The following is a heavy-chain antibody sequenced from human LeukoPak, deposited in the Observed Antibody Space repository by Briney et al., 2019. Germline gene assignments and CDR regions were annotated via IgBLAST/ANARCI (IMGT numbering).Heavy chain of an antibody. CDR3: ARDIGSYYDY. CDR2: IQYDGSKK. V-gene: IGHV3-30*02. Sequence: GGSLRLSCVASGFTFSSNGMHWVRQAPDKGLEWVAFIQYDGSKKYYAGSVKGRFTISRDNSKNTLYLKMNSLRAEDTAVYYCARDIGSYYDYWGQGILVTVSS. D-gene: IGHD3-10*01. CDR1: GFTFSSNG. J-gene: IGHJ4*02.